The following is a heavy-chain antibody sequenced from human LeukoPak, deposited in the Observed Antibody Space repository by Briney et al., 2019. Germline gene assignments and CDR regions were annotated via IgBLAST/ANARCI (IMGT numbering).Heavy chain of an antibody. D-gene: IGHD2-15*01. V-gene: IGHV1-69*02. Sequence: SVKVSCKASGGTFSSYTISWVRQAPGQGLEWMGRIIPILGIANYAQKFQGRVTITADKSTSTAYMELSSLRSEDTAVYYCATRTKDCSGGSCYWGYFDYWGQGTLVTVSS. CDR2: IIPILGIA. J-gene: IGHJ4*02. CDR1: GGTFSSYT. CDR3: ATRTKDCSGGSCYWGYFDY.